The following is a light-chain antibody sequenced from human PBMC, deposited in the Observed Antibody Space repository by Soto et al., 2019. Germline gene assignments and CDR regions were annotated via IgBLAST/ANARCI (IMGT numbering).Light chain of an antibody. Sequence: DIVLTQSPGPLSFSPGERATLSCKASQSVSSSSLGWYQQKPGQAPRLLIYGASSRASGIPDKFSGSGSGTDCNLTISTLEPEDFAVYYCQQYGSSPWTFCQGTKVDIK. CDR1: QSVSSSS. J-gene: IGKJ1*01. V-gene: IGKV3-20*01. CDR2: GAS. CDR3: QQYGSSPWT.